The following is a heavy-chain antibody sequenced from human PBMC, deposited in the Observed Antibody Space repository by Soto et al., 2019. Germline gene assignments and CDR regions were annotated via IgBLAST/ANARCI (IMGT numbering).Heavy chain of an antibody. Sequence: PGESLKISCKGSGYSFTSYWIAWVRQMPGKGPEWMGIIYPGDSDTRYSPSFQGQVTISADKSISTAYLQWSSLKASDTAMYYCATHRYSGSPSLDYWGQGTLVTVSS. V-gene: IGHV5-51*01. D-gene: IGHD1-26*01. CDR2: IYPGDSDT. J-gene: IGHJ4*02. CDR3: ATHRYSGSPSLDY. CDR1: GYSFTSYW.